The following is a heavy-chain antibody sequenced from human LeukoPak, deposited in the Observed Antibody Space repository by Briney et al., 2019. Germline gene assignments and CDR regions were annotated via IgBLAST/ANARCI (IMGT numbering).Heavy chain of an antibody. Sequence: PGGSLRLSCAASGFTFSTHGMHWVRQAPGKGLEWLTLIQSDGSNKYYADSVKGRFTVSRDNSWNTMYLQLDSLRTEDTAVYYCARDRSSSFDYWGPGTLVTVSS. CDR3: ARDRSSSFDY. CDR1: GFTFSTHG. V-gene: IGHV3-30*02. J-gene: IGHJ4*02. CDR2: IQSDGSNK.